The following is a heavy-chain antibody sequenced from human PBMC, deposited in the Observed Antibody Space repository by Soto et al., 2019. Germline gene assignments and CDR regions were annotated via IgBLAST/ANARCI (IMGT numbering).Heavy chain of an antibody. D-gene: IGHD6-13*01. V-gene: IGHV3-30*18. J-gene: IGHJ5*01. CDR2: ISFDGSNK. Sequence: QVQLVESGGGVVQPGRSLRLSCAASGFMFSSYGIHWVRQAPGKGLEWVAMISFDGSNKFYADSVKGRLTISRDNSKNTRFLQMNSRRDEDTAVYYGAKEPVSGSYNWFDSWGQGTLVTVSS. CDR3: AKEPVSGSYNWFDS. CDR1: GFMFSSYG.